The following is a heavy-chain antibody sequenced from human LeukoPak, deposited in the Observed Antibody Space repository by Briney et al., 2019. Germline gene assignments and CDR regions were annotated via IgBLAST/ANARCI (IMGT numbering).Heavy chain of an antibody. CDR3: ARHGTISSESYFDY. V-gene: IGHV4-59*08. CDR1: GGSVSSYY. Sequence: SETLSLTCSVSGGSVSSYYWSWIRQSPGKGLEWIGYIHNSGRTNYNPSLKSRVTGFVDTSKNQVSLRLSSVTAANTAVYYCARHGTISSESYFDYWGQGALVTVSS. D-gene: IGHD1-14*01. J-gene: IGHJ4*02. CDR2: IHNSGRT.